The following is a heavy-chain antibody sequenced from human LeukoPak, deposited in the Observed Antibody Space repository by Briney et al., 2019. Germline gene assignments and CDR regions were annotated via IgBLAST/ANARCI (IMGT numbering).Heavy chain of an antibody. V-gene: IGHV1-58*01. J-gene: IGHJ3*02. CDR3: AAATGATAGSYAFGI. CDR1: GFTFSSSA. D-gene: IGHD1-26*01. CDR2: IVVGSGNT. Sequence: ASVKVSCKASGFTFSSSAVQWVRQARGQRLEWIGWIVVGSGNTNYAQKFQERVTITRDMSTSTAYMELSSLRSEDTAVYYCAAATGATAGSYAFGIWGQGTMVTVSS.